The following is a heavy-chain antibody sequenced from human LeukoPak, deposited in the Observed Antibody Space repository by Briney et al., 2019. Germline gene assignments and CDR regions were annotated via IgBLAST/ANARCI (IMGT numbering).Heavy chain of an antibody. D-gene: IGHD3-10*01. V-gene: IGHV4-59*01. J-gene: IGHJ4*02. Sequence: PSETLSLTCTVSGGSISSYYWSWIRQPPGKGLEWIGYIYYSGSTNYNPSLKSRVTISVDTSKNQFSLKLISVTAADTAVYYCARGAYYYGSGTDSGGQGNLVTVSS. CDR1: GGSISSYY. CDR3: ARGAYYYGSGTDS. CDR2: IYYSGST.